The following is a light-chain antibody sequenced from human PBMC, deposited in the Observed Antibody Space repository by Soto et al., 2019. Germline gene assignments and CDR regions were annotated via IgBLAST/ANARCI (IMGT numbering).Light chain of an antibody. CDR2: GAS. CDR3: QQYGSSPVT. Sequence: IVLTQSPGTLSLSPGERVTLSCRASQSVSSSYLAWYQRKPGQAPRLLIYGASSRAPGIPDRFSGSGSGTDFTLTISRLEVEDFAMYFCQQYGSSPVTFGGGTKVEIK. CDR1: QSVSSSY. V-gene: IGKV3-20*01. J-gene: IGKJ4*01.